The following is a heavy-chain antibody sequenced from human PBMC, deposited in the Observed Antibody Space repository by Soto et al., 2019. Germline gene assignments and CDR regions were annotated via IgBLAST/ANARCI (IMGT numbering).Heavy chain of an antibody. CDR3: ARVSRAAAGKDNWFDP. J-gene: IGHJ5*02. V-gene: IGHV1-18*01. D-gene: IGHD6-13*01. CDR1: GYTFTSYG. Sequence: GASVKVSCKASGYTFTSYGISWVRQAPGQGLEWMGWISAYNGNTNYAQKLQGRVTMTTDTPTSTACMELRSLRSDDTAVYYCARVSRAAAGKDNWFDPWGQGTLVTVSS. CDR2: ISAYNGNT.